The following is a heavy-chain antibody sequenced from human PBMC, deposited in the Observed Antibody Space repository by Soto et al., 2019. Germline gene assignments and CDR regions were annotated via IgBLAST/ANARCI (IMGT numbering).Heavy chain of an antibody. D-gene: IGHD3-10*01. CDR1: GGSISSGDYY. CDR2: IYYSGST. J-gene: IGHJ6*02. CDR3: ARGDMVRGVMSYYYYGMDV. Sequence: SETLSLSCTVSGGSISSGDYYWSWIRQPPGKGQEWIGYIYYSGSTYYNPSLKSRVTISVDTSKNQFSLKLSSVTAADTAVYYCARGDMVRGVMSYYYYGMDVWGQGTTVTVSS. V-gene: IGHV4-30-4*01.